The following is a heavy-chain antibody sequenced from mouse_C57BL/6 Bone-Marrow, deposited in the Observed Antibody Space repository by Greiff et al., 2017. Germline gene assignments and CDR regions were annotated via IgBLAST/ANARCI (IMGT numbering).Heavy chain of an antibody. V-gene: IGHV1-81*01. CDR2: IYPRSGNT. J-gene: IGHJ2*01. CDR3: AILLGNYFDY. Sequence: VKLQESGAELARPGASVKLSCKASGYTFTSYGISWVKQRTGQGLEWIGEIYPRSGNTYYNEKFKGKATLTADKSSSTAYMELRSLTSEDSAVYFCAILLGNYFDYWGQGTTLTVSS. D-gene: IGHD1-1*02. CDR1: GYTFTSYG.